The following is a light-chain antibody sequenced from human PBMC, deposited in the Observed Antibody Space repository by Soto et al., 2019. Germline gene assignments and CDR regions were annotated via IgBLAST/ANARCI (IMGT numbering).Light chain of an antibody. Sequence: VVTQSPATLSVFPGETATLSCRASQSVSSDLAWYQQRPGQAPRLLIYGASTRATGIPARFRGSGSGTEFRLTISSLQSEHFATYYCQQYNTWHPKMAFGRGTKV. J-gene: IGKJ1*01. CDR1: QSVSSD. CDR3: QQYNTWHPKMA. V-gene: IGKV3-15*01. CDR2: GAS.